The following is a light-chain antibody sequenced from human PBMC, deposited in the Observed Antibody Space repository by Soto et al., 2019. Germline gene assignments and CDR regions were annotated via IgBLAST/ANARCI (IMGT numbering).Light chain of an antibody. Sequence: QSVMTQPPSASAAPGQKVTISCPGSSSNIGGNSVSWYQQLPGTAPKLLIYDDNKRPSGIPDRFSGSKSGTSATLGITGFQTGDEADYYCGSWDSSLSAYVVGTGTKLTVL. J-gene: IGLJ1*01. CDR2: DDN. CDR1: SSNIGGNS. CDR3: GSWDSSLSAYV. V-gene: IGLV1-51*01.